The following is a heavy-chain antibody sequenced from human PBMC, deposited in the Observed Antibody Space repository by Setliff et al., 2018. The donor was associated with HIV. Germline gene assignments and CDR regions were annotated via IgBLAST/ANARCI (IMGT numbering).Heavy chain of an antibody. V-gene: IGHV1-8*03. D-gene: IGHD3-3*01. CDR3: ARSRPQISIFGLVQDY. Sequence: ASVKVSCKASGYIFTSYDVNWVRQAPGQGLEWMGWMDPNNGHTTYAQNFQGRVTITRDTSVGTAYMELSSLRSEDTAVYYCARSRPQISIFGLVQDYWGQGTLVTVSS. CDR2: MDPNNGHT. J-gene: IGHJ4*02. CDR1: GYIFTSYD.